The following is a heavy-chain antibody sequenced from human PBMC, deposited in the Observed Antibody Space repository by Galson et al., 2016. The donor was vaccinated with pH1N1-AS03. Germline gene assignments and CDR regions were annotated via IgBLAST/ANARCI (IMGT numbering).Heavy chain of an antibody. V-gene: IGHV2-5*02. CDR2: ICWDDDK. D-gene: IGHD2/OR15-2a*01. Sequence: PALVKPTQTLTLTCAFSGFSLATSGVGVGWIRQPPGKALEWLALICWDDDKLYNPSLKSRLTVTKDTSKNLVVLTLTDMDPVDTATYFCTRSRYYNTSLYYFDYWGQGTLVTVSS. CDR3: TRSRYYNTSLYYFDY. J-gene: IGHJ4*02. CDR1: GFSLATSGVG.